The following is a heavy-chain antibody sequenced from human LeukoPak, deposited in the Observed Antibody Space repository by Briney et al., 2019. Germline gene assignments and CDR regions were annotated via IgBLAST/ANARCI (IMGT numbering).Heavy chain of an antibody. CDR2: INPNSGGT. J-gene: IGHJ4*02. V-gene: IGHV1-2*02. CDR3: ARYGDSSSSGFDY. Sequence: ASVKVSCKASGYTFTGYYMHWVRQAPGQGPEWMGWINPNSGGTKNAQKFQGRVTMTRDTSISTAYMEGSSLRSDDTAVYYCARYGDSSSSGFDYWGQGTLVTVSS. D-gene: IGHD6-6*01. CDR1: GYTFTGYY.